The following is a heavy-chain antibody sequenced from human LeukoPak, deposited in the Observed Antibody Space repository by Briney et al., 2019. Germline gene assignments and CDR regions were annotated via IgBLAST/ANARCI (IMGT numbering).Heavy chain of an antibody. Sequence: ASVKLSCKASGYTFTIYGNSWVRQAPGQPLEWMGWISTYNGNTNYAQKLQGRVTMNTDTSTSTAYMELSSLRAEDTAVYYCARDLLGSHTSYSSGAWDYWGQGTLVTVSS. J-gene: IGHJ4*02. CDR3: ARDLLGSHTSYSSGAWDY. CDR1: GYTFTIYG. D-gene: IGHD3-9*01. V-gene: IGHV1-18*01. CDR2: ISTYNGNT.